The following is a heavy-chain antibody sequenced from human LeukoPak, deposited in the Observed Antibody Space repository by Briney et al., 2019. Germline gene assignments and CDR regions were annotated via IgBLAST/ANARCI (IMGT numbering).Heavy chain of an antibody. J-gene: IGHJ5*02. CDR1: GYTFTGYY. D-gene: IGHD2-15*01. CDR2: INPNSGGT. Sequence: ASVKVSCKASGYTFTGYYMHWVRQAPGQGLGWMGWINPNSGGTNYAQKFQGRVAMTRDTSISTAYMELSRLRSDDTAVYYCARDRGYCSGGSCYSSGVVYWFDPWGQGTLVTVSS. CDR3: ARDRGYCSGGSCYSSGVVYWFDP. V-gene: IGHV1-2*02.